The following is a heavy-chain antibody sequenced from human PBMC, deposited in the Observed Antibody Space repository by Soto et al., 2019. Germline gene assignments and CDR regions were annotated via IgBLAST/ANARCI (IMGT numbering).Heavy chain of an antibody. CDR2: IDWNSGRT. V-gene: IGHV3-9*01. CDR3: AKGGNRYYDFWSDY. CDR1: GFNFGDYA. J-gene: IGHJ4*02. Sequence: EVQLVESGGGLVQPGMSLRLSCAASGFNFGDYAMHWVRQPPGRGLEWVSGIDWNSGRTVYGDSVKGRFTISRDNAEKALYLQMNSLRPEDTALYYCAKGGNRYYDFWSDYWGQGTLVTVSS. D-gene: IGHD3-3*01.